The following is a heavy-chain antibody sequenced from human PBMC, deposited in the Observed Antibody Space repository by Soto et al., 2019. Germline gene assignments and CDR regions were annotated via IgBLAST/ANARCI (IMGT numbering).Heavy chain of an antibody. CDR2: ISDGSTYR. V-gene: IGHV3-11*05. CDR1: GFTFSDSY. D-gene: IGHD5-12*01. CDR3: ARGRLSGDGLED. Sequence: QVQLVESGGGLVKPGGSLTLSCTTSGFTFSDSYMSWIRQAPGKGLEWVSYISDGSTYRRYVDSVKGRFSISRDNAKNSLFLQMNSLRVEDTAVYYCARGRLSGDGLEDWGQGTLVTVSS. J-gene: IGHJ4*02.